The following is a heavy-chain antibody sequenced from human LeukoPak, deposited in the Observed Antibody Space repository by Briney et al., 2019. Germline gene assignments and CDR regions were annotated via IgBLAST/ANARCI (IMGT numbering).Heavy chain of an antibody. J-gene: IGHJ5*02. V-gene: IGHV1-46*01. CDR2: INPSGGST. D-gene: IGHD3-3*01. CDR3: ARGRRGTIFGVVIIFNGFDP. CDR1: GYTFTSYY. Sequence: ASVKVSCKASGYTFTSYYMHWVRQAPGQGPEWMGIINPSGGSTSYAQKFQGRVTMTRDTSTSTVYMELSSLRSEDTAVYYCARGRRGTIFGVVIIFNGFDPWGQGTLVTVSS.